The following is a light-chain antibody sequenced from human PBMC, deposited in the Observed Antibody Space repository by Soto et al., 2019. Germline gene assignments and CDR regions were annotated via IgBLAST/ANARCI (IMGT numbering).Light chain of an antibody. CDR2: AAS. CDR3: QQSYSTPRT. CDR1: QSISSY. Sequence: DIQMTQSPSSLSACVGDRVTITCRASQSISSYLHWYQQKPGKAPKLLIYAASSLQSGVPSRFSGSGSGTDFTLTISSLQPEDFETYYCQQSYSTPRTFGQGTKVEIK. V-gene: IGKV1-39*01. J-gene: IGKJ1*01.